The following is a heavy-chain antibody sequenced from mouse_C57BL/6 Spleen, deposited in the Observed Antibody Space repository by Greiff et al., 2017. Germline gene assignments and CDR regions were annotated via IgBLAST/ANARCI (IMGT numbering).Heavy chain of an antibody. V-gene: IGHV1-85*01. CDR1: GYTFTSYD. CDR3: ARDGNYDYYAMDY. J-gene: IGHJ4*01. CDR2: IYPRDGST. D-gene: IGHD2-1*01. Sequence: QVQLKQSGPELVKPGASVKLSCKASGYTFTSYDINWVKQRPGQGLEWIGWIYPRDGSTKYNEKFKGKATLTVDTSSSTAYMELHSLTSEDSAVYFCARDGNYDYYAMDYWGQGTSVTVSS.